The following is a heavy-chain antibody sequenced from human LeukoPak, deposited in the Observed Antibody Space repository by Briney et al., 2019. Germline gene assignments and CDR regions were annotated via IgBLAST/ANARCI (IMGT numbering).Heavy chain of an antibody. CDR3: ARDGRVRATTQGFDY. J-gene: IGHJ4*02. Sequence: SETLSLTCAVYGGSFSGYYWSWIRQPPVKGLEWIGETNHSGSTNYNPSLKSRVTISVDTSKNQFSLKLSSVTAADTAVYYCARDGRVRATTQGFDYWGQGTLVTVSS. CDR1: GGSFSGYY. CDR2: TNHSGST. D-gene: IGHD1-26*01. V-gene: IGHV4-34*01.